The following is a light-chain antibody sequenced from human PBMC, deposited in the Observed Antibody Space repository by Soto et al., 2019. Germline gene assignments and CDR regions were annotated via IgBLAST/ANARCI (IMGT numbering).Light chain of an antibody. CDR1: SSDVGSYNR. Sequence: QSVLTQPPSVSGSHGHAGAISCTGTSSDVGSYNRVAWYQQSPGTAPKLMIYEVSNRPSGVPDRFSGSKSGNTASLTISGLQAEDEADYYCSSFTSSSTYVFGTGTKVTVL. V-gene: IGLV2-18*02. CDR2: EVS. J-gene: IGLJ1*01. CDR3: SSFTSSSTYV.